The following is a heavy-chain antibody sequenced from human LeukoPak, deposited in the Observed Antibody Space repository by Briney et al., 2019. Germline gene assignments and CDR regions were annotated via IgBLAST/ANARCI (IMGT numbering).Heavy chain of an antibody. Sequence: PGGSLRLSCAASGFTFSSYGMHWVRQAPGKGLEWVAVISYDGSNKYYADSVKGRFTISRDNSKNTLYLQMNSLRAEDTAVYYCATGYSSGWYPWDWGQGTLVTVSS. J-gene: IGHJ4*02. CDR1: GFTFSSYG. D-gene: IGHD6-19*01. V-gene: IGHV3-30*03. CDR2: ISYDGSNK. CDR3: ATGYSSGWYPWD.